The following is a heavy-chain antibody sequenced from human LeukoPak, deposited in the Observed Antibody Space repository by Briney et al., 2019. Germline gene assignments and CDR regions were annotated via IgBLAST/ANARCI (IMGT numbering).Heavy chain of an antibody. J-gene: IGHJ4*02. CDR3: ASVGGSRSYYDY. V-gene: IGHV4-59*01. CDR1: GGSISSYY. CDR2: IYYSGST. Sequence: PSETLSLTCTVSGGSISSYYWSWIRQPPGKGLEWIGYIYYSGSTNYNPSLKSRVTISVDTSKNQFSLKLSSVTAADTAVYYCASVGGSRSYYDYWGQGTLVTVSS. D-gene: IGHD3-10*01.